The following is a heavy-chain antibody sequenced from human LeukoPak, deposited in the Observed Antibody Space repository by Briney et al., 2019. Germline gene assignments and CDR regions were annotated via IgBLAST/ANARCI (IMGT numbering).Heavy chain of an antibody. CDR2: INWSGGST. J-gene: IGHJ4*02. CDR1: GFAFDEHG. V-gene: IGHV3-20*03. D-gene: IGHD2-2*01. Sequence: GSLRLSFTASGFAFDEHGMSWVRQVPGKGLECVSGINWSGGSTGYADPLRGRFTISRDNAKNSLYLQMDSLRAEDTALYYCARAPITSPFYFDYWGQGTMVTVSS. CDR3: ARAPITSPFYFDY.